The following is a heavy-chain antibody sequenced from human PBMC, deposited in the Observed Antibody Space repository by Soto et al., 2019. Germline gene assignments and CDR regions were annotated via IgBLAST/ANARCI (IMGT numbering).Heavy chain of an antibody. CDR1: GGSMISYY. V-gene: IGHV4-59*01. J-gene: IGHJ4*02. D-gene: IGHD6-19*01. Sequence: QVQLQESGPGLVKPSETLSLTCSVSGGSMISYYWSWLRQSPGKGLEWIGYIHHSGSTLYNPSLNNRATVLLDRSYNQFSLKLTSVTATDTAFYYSAREVRDSGGWFWDYSGQGTLVTVSS. CDR2: IHHSGST. CDR3: AREVRDSGGWFWDY.